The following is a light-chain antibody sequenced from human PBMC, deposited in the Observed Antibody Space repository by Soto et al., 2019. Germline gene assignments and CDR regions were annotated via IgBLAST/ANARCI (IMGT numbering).Light chain of an antibody. CDR1: QGISNY. Sequence: DIQMTQSPSSLSASVGDRVTITCRASQGISNYLAWYQQQPGKVPKLLIYVASTLQSGVPSRFSGSGSGTDFTLTIRRVEAGDVATYYCQKYNSAPWTFGQGTKVEIK. V-gene: IGKV1-27*01. CDR2: VAS. CDR3: QKYNSAPWT. J-gene: IGKJ1*01.